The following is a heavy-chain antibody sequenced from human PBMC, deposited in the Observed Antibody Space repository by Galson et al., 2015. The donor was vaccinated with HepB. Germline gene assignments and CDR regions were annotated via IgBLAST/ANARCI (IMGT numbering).Heavy chain of an antibody. CDR3: AKDGRYSTSWSPFDY. J-gene: IGHJ4*02. CDR1: GFSFTTYA. V-gene: IGHV3-23*01. Sequence: SLRLSCAASGFSFTTYAMSWVRQAPGKGLEWVSAIGAGGRPTYYADSMKGRFTIARDDSRNTVFLQMNSLRAEDTAVYYCAKDGRYSTSWSPFDYWGQGTLVTVSS. D-gene: IGHD6-13*01. CDR2: IGAGGRPT.